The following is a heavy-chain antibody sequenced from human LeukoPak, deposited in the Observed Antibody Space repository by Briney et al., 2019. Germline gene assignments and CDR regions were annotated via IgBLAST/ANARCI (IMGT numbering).Heavy chain of an antibody. Sequence: ASVKVSCKASGGTFSSYAISWVRQAPGQGLEWMGRIIPILGIANYAQKFQGRVTITADKSTSTAYMELSSLRSEDTAVYYCARAGQGGAFDIWGQGTMVTVSS. CDR3: ARAGQGGAFDI. J-gene: IGHJ3*02. CDR2: IIPILGIA. CDR1: GGTFSSYA. V-gene: IGHV1-69*04.